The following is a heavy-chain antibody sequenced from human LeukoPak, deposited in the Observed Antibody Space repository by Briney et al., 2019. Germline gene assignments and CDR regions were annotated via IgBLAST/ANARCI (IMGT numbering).Heavy chain of an antibody. V-gene: IGHV2-5*02. CDR1: GFSLTTSGVG. J-gene: IGHJ4*02. D-gene: IGHD2-15*01. CDR2: IYWDDEK. Sequence: ESGPTLVKPTQTLTLTCTFSGFSLTTSGVGVGWTRQPPGKALEGLALIYWDDEKRYSPSLRTRITITKDTSKSQVVLTMTNMDPVDTATYYCAHLYFYNAGGYSRAFDYWGQGTLVTVSS. CDR3: AHLYFYNAGGYSRAFDY.